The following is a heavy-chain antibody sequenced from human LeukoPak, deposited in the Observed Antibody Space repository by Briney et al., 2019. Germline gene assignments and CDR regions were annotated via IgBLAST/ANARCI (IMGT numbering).Heavy chain of an antibody. CDR1: GFTFSSYA. D-gene: IGHD3-10*01. J-gene: IGHJ4*02. Sequence: HPWGSLRLSCAASGFTFSSYAMHWVRQAPGKGLEWVAVISYDGSNKYYADSVKGRFAISRDNSKNMLYLQMNSLRAEDTAVYYCARDRGYCDYWGQGTLVTVSS. V-gene: IGHV3-30*09. CDR2: ISYDGSNK. CDR3: ARDRGYCDY.